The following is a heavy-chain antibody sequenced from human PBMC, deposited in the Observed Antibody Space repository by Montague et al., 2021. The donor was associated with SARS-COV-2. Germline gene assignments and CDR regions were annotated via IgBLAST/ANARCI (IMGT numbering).Heavy chain of an antibody. CDR2: ISSSSSTI. V-gene: IGHV3-48*02. CDR1: GFPFSSYS. Sequence: SLRLSCAASGFPFSSYSMNWVRQTPGKGLEWVSYISSSSSTIYYADSVKGRFTISRDNAKNSLYLQMNSLRDEDTAVYYCARDQVLWFGEHVVWGQGTLVTVSS. D-gene: IGHD3-10*01. J-gene: IGHJ4*02. CDR3: ARDQVLWFGEHVV.